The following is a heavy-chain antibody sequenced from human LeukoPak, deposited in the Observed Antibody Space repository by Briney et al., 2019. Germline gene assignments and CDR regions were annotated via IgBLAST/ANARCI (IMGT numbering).Heavy chain of an antibody. CDR1: GFSLSDYY. J-gene: IGHJ4*02. V-gene: IGHV3-11*01. CDR2: SSSTGSTV. CDR3: ARGARWGYFVDF. D-gene: IGHD1-26*01. Sequence: GGSLGLSCGASGFSLSDYYISWTRQAPGKGLEWLSYSSSTGSTVQYADSVKGRFTISRDNANNSLFLQMNSLRAEDTAVYYCARGARWGYFVDFWGQGTLVTVSS.